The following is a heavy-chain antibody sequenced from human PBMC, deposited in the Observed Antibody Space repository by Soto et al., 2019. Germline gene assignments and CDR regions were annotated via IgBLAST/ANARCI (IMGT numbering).Heavy chain of an antibody. J-gene: IGHJ6*02. Sequence: QVQLVQSGAEVKKPGSSVKVSCKVSGGTFSNYAIDWVRLAPGHGLEWMGGIVPIFGTTYYTQKFQGRATIIADESTTTAYLVMSSLRSEDTAIYYCARVEAVAGLYNYHGLDVWGQGTAVTVAS. D-gene: IGHD6-19*01. CDR1: GGTFSNYA. V-gene: IGHV1-69*12. CDR2: IVPIFGTT. CDR3: ARVEAVAGLYNYHGLDV.